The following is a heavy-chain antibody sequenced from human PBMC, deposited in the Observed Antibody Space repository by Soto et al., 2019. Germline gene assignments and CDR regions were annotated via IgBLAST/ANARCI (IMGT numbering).Heavy chain of an antibody. J-gene: IGHJ6*03. Sequence: GGSLRLSCAASGFTFSSYAMSWVRQAPGKGLEWVSAISGSGGSTYYADSVKGRFTISRDNSKNTLYLQMNSLRAEDTAVYYCAKAVGSSGWYHYMDVWGKGTTVTVSS. CDR2: ISGSGGST. V-gene: IGHV3-23*01. D-gene: IGHD6-19*01. CDR1: GFTFSSYA. CDR3: AKAVGSSGWYHYMDV.